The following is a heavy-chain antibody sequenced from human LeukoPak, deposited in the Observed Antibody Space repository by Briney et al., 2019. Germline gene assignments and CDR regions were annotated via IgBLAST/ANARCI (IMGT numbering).Heavy chain of an antibody. CDR3: AGDGAVSLGGFTVEQFHY. J-gene: IGHJ4*02. CDR1: GGSISSGSYY. D-gene: IGHD3-16*01. V-gene: IGHV4-61*02. CDR2: IYNSGST. Sequence: SETLSLTCTVSGGSISSGSYYWSWIRQPAGKGLEWLGSIYNSGSTYYNPSLTSRVTISVDPSQNQFSLKQSSVPAPDRVVFFCAGDGAVSLGGFTVEQFHYWGQGTLGTVSS.